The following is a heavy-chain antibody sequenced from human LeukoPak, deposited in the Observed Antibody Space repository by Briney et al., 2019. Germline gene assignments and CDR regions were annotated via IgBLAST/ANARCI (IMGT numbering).Heavy chain of an antibody. CDR2: IYPANSNT. J-gene: IGHJ4*02. Sequence: GESLKISCNVSGYTFTAYWIAWVRQMPGKGLKSMGIIYPANSNTRYSPSFQGQVTISADKSINTAYLQWSSLKASDSAIYYCTRGMTSHDYWGQGTRVTVSS. D-gene: IGHD4-11*01. CDR1: GYTFTAYW. CDR3: TRGMTSHDY. V-gene: IGHV5-51*01.